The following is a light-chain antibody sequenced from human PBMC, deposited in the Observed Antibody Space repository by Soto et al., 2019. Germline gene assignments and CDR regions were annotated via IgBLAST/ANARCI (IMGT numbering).Light chain of an antibody. J-gene: IGKJ1*01. CDR1: QTIKNY. V-gene: IGKV1-16*01. CDR3: QQYGSSPQT. CDR2: AAS. Sequence: QVTPAPSSLAASVGEKGPIPLQASQTIKNYLNWYRQRPGKAPELLIYAASSLQSGVPSRFSGSGSGTDFTLTISRLEPEDFAVYFCQQYGSSPQTFGQGTKVDIK.